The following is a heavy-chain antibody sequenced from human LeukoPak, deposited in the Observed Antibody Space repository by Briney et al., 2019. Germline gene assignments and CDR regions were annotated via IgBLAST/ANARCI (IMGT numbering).Heavy chain of an antibody. V-gene: IGHV3-74*01. CDR1: GFTFSSYW. J-gene: IGHJ4*02. D-gene: IGHD4-23*01. CDR2: IASDGSST. Sequence: PGGSLRLSCAASGFTFSSYWMNWVRQAPGKGLVWVSRIASDGSSTTYADSVEGRFSISRDNAKNMLYLQMNSLRVEDTAVYYCARGRPHGNDYWGQGTLVTVSS. CDR3: ARGRPHGNDY.